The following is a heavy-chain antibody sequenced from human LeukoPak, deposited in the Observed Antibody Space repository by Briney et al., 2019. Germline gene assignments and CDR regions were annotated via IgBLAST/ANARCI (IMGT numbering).Heavy chain of an antibody. D-gene: IGHD6-19*01. CDR1: GGSISSYY. Sequence: PSETLSLTCTVSGGSISSYYWSWIRQPAGKGLEWIGRIYTSGSTNYNPSLKSRVTMSVDTSKNQFSLKLSSVTAADTAVYYCASATGAYSNGWYGHAAFDIWGQGTMVTVSS. V-gene: IGHV4-4*07. CDR2: IYTSGST. J-gene: IGHJ3*02. CDR3: ASATGAYSNGWYGHAAFDI.